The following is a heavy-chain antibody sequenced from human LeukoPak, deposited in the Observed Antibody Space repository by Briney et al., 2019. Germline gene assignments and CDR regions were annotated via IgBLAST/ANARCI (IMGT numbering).Heavy chain of an antibody. Sequence: PGGSLRLSCAASGFTFSSYGMHWGRQAPGKGLEWVAFIRYDGSNKYYADSVKGRFTISRDNSKNTQYLQMNSLGAEYTAVYYCANTLSSYGGSDYWGQGTLVTVSS. CDR2: IRYDGSNK. V-gene: IGHV3-30*02. D-gene: IGHD4-23*01. CDR1: GFTFSSYG. CDR3: ANTLSSYGGSDY. J-gene: IGHJ4*02.